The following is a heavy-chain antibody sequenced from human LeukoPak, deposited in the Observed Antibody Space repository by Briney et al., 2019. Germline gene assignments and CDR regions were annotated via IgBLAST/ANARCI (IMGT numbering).Heavy chain of an antibody. J-gene: IGHJ4*02. V-gene: IGHV4-31*02. Sequence: SWIRQPPGKGLEWIGYIYYSGSTYYNPSLKSRVTISVDTSKNQFSLKLSSVTAADTAVYYCARVVDGYNDYWGQGTLVTVSS. CDR2: IYYSGST. D-gene: IGHD5-24*01. CDR3: ARVVDGYNDY.